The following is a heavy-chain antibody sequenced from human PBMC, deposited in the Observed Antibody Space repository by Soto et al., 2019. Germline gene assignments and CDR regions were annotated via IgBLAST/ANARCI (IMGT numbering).Heavy chain of an antibody. CDR2: ISGSGGST. J-gene: IGHJ6*02. CDR1: GFTFSSYA. Sequence: GGSLRLSCAASGFTFSSYAMSWVRQAPGKGLEWVSAISGSGGSTYYADSVKGRFTISRDNSKNTLYLQMNSLRAEDTAVYYCARDKAYSSSSYYYYYGMDVWGQGTTVTVSS. V-gene: IGHV3-23*01. CDR3: ARDKAYSSSSYYYYYGMDV. D-gene: IGHD6-6*01.